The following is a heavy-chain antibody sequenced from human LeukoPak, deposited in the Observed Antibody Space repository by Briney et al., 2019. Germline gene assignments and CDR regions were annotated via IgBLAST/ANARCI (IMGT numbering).Heavy chain of an antibody. Sequence: GESLKISCKGSGYTFNFYRIGWVRQMPGKGLEWMGIIYPGNSDARYSPSFQGQVTISVDKSISTAYLQWSSLKASDTAMYYCARQDGDGFYYFDYWGQGSLVTVSS. CDR2: IYPGNSDA. CDR3: ARQDGDGFYYFDY. CDR1: GYTFNFYR. J-gene: IGHJ4*02. V-gene: IGHV5-51*01. D-gene: IGHD2-21*02.